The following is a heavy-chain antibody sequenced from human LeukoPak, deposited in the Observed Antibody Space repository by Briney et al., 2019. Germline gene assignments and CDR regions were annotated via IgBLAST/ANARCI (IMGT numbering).Heavy chain of an antibody. CDR3: ARMGWAYSTYARDWFDP. Sequence: GGSLRLSCAASGFTFSSYWMHWVRQAPGRGLVWVSRINSDGSSTSYADSVKGRFTISRDNAKNSLYLQMNSLRVEDTAVYYCARMGWAYSTYARDWFDPWGQGTLVTVSS. J-gene: IGHJ5*02. CDR1: GFTFSSYW. V-gene: IGHV3-74*01. CDR2: INSDGSST. D-gene: IGHD4-11*01.